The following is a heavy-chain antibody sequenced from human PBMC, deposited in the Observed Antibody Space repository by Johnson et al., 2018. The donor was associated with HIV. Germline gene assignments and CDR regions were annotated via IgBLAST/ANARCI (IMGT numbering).Heavy chain of an antibody. CDR1: GFTFSSYG. V-gene: IGHV3-30*03. D-gene: IGHD5-12*01. CDR2: ISYDGSNK. J-gene: IGHJ3*02. Sequence: QVQLVESGGGVVQPGRSLRLSCAASGFTFSSYGMHWVRQAPGKGLEWVAVISYDGSNKYYADSVKGRFTISRDNSKNTLYLQMNSLRAEDTAVYYCARGGRLGGYLGGFAFDIWGHGTMVTVSS. CDR3: ARGGRLGGYLGGFAFDI.